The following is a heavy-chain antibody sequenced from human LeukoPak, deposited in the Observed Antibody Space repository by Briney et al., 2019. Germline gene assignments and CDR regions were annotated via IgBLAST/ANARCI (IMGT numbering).Heavy chain of an antibody. J-gene: IGHJ1*01. Sequence: GGSLRLSCAASGFTFSSYAMSCVRQAPGKGLEWVSAISGSGGSTYYADSVKGRFTISRDNPKHRLHVQMHRLRSAHTAVYYCAKEESSGVYQHWGQGTLVTVSS. V-gene: IGHV3-23*01. CDR1: GFTFSSYA. CDR3: AKEESSGVYQH. CDR2: ISGSGGST. D-gene: IGHD6-19*01.